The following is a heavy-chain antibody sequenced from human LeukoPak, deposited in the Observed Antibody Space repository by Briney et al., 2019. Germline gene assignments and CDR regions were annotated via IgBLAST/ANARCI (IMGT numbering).Heavy chain of an antibody. CDR2: ISGSGGST. CDR1: GFTFTNYA. J-gene: IGHJ4*02. V-gene: IGHV3-23*01. D-gene: IGHD2/OR15-2a*01. Sequence: PGGSLRLSCAASGFTFTNYATSWVRQAPGKGLEWVSAISGSGGSTYYADSVKGRFTISRDNSKNTLYLQMNSLRAEDTAVYFCARDVSMNYWGQGTLVTVSS. CDR3: ARDVSMNY.